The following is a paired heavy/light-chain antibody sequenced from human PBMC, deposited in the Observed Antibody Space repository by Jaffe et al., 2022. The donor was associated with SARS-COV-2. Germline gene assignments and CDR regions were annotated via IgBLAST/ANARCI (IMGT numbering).Heavy chain of an antibody. CDR3: ATLGWYSSGRAFYFDY. CDR2: IKQDGSEI. D-gene: IGHD2-15*01. Sequence: EVQLVESGGGVVRPGGSLRLSCAASGFSISNYWMSWVRQAPGKGLEWVANIKQDGSEIYYVGSVKGRFTISRDNRKNSQYLQMNSLRGEDTAVYYCATLGWYSSGRAFYFDYWGQGTLVTVSS. V-gene: IGHV3-7*01. CDR1: GFSISNYW. J-gene: IGHJ4*02.
Light chain of an antibody. Sequence: EIVLTQSPGTLSLSPGERATLSCRPSQSVRSAYLAWYQQKPGQAPRLLIYGASSRATGIPDRFSGSGSGTDFTLTISRLEPEDFAVYYCQQYGTSWTFGQGTRVEIK. CDR3: QQYGTSWT. V-gene: IGKV3-20*01. J-gene: IGKJ1*01. CDR2: GAS. CDR1: QSVRSAY.